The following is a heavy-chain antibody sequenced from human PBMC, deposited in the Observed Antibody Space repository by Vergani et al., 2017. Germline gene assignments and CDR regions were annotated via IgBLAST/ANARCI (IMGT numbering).Heavy chain of an antibody. J-gene: IGHJ4*02. CDR3: ARGGYCSGGSXYHY. CDR1: GGSFSGYY. Sequence: QVQLQQWGAGLLKPSETLSLTCAVYGGSFSGYYWSWIRQPPGKGLEWIGEINHSGSTNYNPSLKSRVTISVDTSKNQFSLKLSSVTAADTAVYYCARGGYCSGGSXYHYWGQGTLVTVSS. CDR2: INHSGST. D-gene: IGHD2-15*01. V-gene: IGHV4-34*01.